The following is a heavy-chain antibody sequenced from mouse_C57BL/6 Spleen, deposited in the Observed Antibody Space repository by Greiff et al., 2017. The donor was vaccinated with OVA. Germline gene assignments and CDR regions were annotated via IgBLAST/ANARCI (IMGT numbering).Heavy chain of an antibody. CDR1: GFNIKDDY. Sequence: VQLKQSGAELVRPGASVKLSCTASGFNIKDDYMHWVKQRPEQGLEWIGWIDPENGDTEYASKFQGKATITADTSSNTAYLQLSSLTSEDTAVYYCTTPYYYGSMSFDYWGQGTTLTVSS. CDR3: TTPYYYGSMSFDY. CDR2: IDPENGDT. V-gene: IGHV14-4*01. J-gene: IGHJ2*01. D-gene: IGHD1-1*01.